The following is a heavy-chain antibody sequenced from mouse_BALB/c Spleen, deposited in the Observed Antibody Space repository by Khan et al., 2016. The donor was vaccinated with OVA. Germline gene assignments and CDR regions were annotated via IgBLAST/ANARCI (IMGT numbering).Heavy chain of an antibody. CDR2: IWGDGST. CDR3: ARAYYGNYREAMDY. V-gene: IGHV2-6-7*01. J-gene: IGHJ4*01. Sequence: VQGVESGPGLVAPSQSLSITCTVSGFSLTGYGVNWVRQPPGKGLEWLGMIWGDGSTDYNSALKSRLSISKDNSKSQVFLKMNSLQTDDTAMYYCARAYYGNYREAMDYWGQGTSVTGSS. CDR1: GFSLTGYG. D-gene: IGHD2-10*01.